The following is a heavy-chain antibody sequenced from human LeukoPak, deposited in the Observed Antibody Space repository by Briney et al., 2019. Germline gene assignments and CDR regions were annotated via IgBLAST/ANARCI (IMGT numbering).Heavy chain of an antibody. D-gene: IGHD6-13*01. J-gene: IGHJ4*02. V-gene: IGHV4-38-2*01. CDR1: GFTFSDYY. Sequence: LRLSCAASGFTFSDYYMTWIRQPPGKGLEWIGSIYYSGNTYNNPSLKSRVTISVDTSKNQLSLKLTSVTAADTAVYYCAMHTVIASSWSLDYWGQGTLVTVSS. CDR3: AMHTVIASSWSLDY. CDR2: IYYSGNT.